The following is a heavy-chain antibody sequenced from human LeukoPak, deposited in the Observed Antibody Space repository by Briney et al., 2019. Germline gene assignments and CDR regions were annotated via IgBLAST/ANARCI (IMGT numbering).Heavy chain of an antibody. J-gene: IGHJ3*02. CDR1: GGSISSGGYY. Sequence: KSSETLSLTCTVSGGSISSGGYYWSWIRQPPGKGLEWIGYIYHSGSTYYNPSLKSRVTISVDRSKNQFSLKLSSVTAADTAVYYCARVGQPPSAFDIWGQGTMVTVSS. D-gene: IGHD3-16*01. CDR3: ARVGQPPSAFDI. CDR2: IYHSGST. V-gene: IGHV4-30-2*01.